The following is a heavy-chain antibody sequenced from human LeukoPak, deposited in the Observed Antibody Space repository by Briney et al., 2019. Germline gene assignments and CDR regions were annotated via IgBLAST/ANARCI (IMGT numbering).Heavy chain of an antibody. Sequence: GGSLRLSCAASGFTFSIYGMSWARHAPGKGLEWVSDIRGSGGGTYYADSVRGRFPISRDNTKITVYLQMNSLRAEDTAVYYCVKARMPHCGTDCLESWGQRTLVTVSS. CDR1: GFTFSIYG. J-gene: IGHJ4*02. CDR3: VKARMPHCGTDCLES. V-gene: IGHV3-23*01. D-gene: IGHD2-21*02. CDR2: IRGSGGGT.